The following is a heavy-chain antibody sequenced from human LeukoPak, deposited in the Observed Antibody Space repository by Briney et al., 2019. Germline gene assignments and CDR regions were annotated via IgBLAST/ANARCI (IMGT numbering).Heavy chain of an antibody. J-gene: IGHJ4*02. D-gene: IGHD5-12*01. CDR2: ISIYNGKT. CDR1: GYTFTSYG. Sequence: ASVKVSCKASGYTFTSYGISWVRQAPGQGLEWMGWISIYNGKTNYAQKFRGRVTMTTDTSTSTAFMELRSLRSDDTAVYYCAKVISVATGKYYFDYWGQGTLVTASS. V-gene: IGHV1-18*01. CDR3: AKVISVATGKYYFDY.